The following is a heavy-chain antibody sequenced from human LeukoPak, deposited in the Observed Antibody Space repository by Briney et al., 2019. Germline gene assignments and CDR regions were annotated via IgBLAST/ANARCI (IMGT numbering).Heavy chain of an antibody. CDR3: AREAGVLRYFDWFAAFDI. CDR2: ISSSSSTI. J-gene: IGHJ3*02. V-gene: IGHV3-48*01. CDR1: GFTFSSYS. D-gene: IGHD3-9*01. Sequence: GGSLRLSCAASGFTFSSYSMNWVRQAPGKGLEWVSYISSSSSTIYYADSVKGRFTISRDNAKNSLYLQMNSLRAEDTAVYYCAREAGVLRYFDWFAAFDIWGQGTMVTVSS.